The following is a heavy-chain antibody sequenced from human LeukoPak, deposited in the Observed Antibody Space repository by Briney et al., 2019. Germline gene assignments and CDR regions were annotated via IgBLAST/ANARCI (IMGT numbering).Heavy chain of an antibody. D-gene: IGHD5-18*01. V-gene: IGHV4-39*01. CDR2: IYYSGST. J-gene: IGHJ4*02. Sequence: PSETLSLTCAVSGGSISSSSYYWGWIRQPPGKGLEWIGSIYYSGSTYYNPSLKSRVTISVDTSKNQFSLKLSSVTAADTAVYYCARQLWLDYWGQGTLVTVSS. CDR1: GGSISSSSYY. CDR3: ARQLWLDY.